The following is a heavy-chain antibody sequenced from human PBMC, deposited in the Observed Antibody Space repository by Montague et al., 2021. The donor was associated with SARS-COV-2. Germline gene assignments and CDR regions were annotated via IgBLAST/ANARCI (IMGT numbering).Heavy chain of an antibody. CDR1: GGSISNSQW. J-gene: IGHJ4*02. Sequence: SETLSLTCAVSGGSISNSQWWSWFRQHPGKGLEWFGAIYHSGSTNYNPPPKSRVTISVDKSKNQFSLKLNSVTAADTAVYYCASRGAGWFGSNPERFDYWGQGTLVTVSS. CDR2: IYHSGST. V-gene: IGHV4-4*02. CDR3: ASRGAGWFGSNPERFDY. D-gene: IGHD3-10*01.